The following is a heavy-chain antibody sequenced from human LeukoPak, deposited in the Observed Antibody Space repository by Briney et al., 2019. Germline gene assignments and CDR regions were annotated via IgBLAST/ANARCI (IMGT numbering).Heavy chain of an antibody. V-gene: IGHV3-23*01. CDR1: GFTFSSSA. CDR2: ISVSGVST. D-gene: IGHD3-22*01. CDR3: AKYDSSGYSDS. J-gene: IGHJ5*01. Sequence: PGASLRLSCAASGFTFSSSAMTWVRQAPGKGLEWVSDISVSGVSTYYADSVKGRFTISRDNSKNTLYLQMNSLRAEDTAVYYCAKYDSSGYSDSWGQGTLVTVSS.